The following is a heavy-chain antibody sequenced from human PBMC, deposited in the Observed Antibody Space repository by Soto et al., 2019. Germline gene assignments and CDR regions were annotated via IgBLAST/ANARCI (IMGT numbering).Heavy chain of an antibody. J-gene: IGHJ5*02. V-gene: IGHV1-18*04. CDR3: ARVYYDSSGYPNWFDT. D-gene: IGHD3-22*01. Sequence: ASVKVSCKASGYTFTSYGISWVRQAPGQGLEWMGWISAYNGNTNYAQKLQGRVTMTTDTSTSTAYMELRSLRSDDTAVYYCARVYYDSSGYPNWFDTWGQGTLVTVSS. CDR1: GYTFTSYG. CDR2: ISAYNGNT.